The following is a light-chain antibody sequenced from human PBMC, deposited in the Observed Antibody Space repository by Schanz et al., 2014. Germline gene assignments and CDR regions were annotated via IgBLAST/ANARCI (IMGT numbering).Light chain of an antibody. V-gene: IGLV2-14*03. CDR1: GSDIGGYNF. Sequence: QSALTQPASVSGSPGQSITIFCTGSGSDIGGYNFVSWYQQHPGKAPKVILYYVSDRPSGISYRFSGSKSGNTASLTISGLQAEDEADYYCSSYTSSSTLVVFGGGTKLTVL. CDR2: YVS. J-gene: IGLJ3*02. CDR3: SSYTSSSTLVV.